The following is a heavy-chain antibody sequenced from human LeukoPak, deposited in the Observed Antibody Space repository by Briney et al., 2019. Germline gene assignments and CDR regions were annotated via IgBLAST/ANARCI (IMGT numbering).Heavy chain of an antibody. CDR2: ISYDGSNK. J-gene: IGHJ3*02. Sequence: GSLRLSCAASGFTFSSYGMHWVRQAPGKGLEWVAVISYDGSNKYYADSVKGRFTISRDNAKNSLYLQMNSLRAEDTAVYYCARDRSDTIFGVVMGAFDIWGQGTMVTVSS. D-gene: IGHD3-3*01. CDR3: ARDRSDTIFGVVMGAFDI. CDR1: GFTFSSYG. V-gene: IGHV3-30*03.